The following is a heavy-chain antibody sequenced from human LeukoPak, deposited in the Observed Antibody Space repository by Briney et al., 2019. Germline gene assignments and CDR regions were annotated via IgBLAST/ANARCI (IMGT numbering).Heavy chain of an antibody. D-gene: IGHD3-10*01. CDR3: ARKPGKRYYYGSGSPGYFDY. V-gene: IGHV4-39*07. CDR2: INHSGST. Sequence: SETLSLTCTVSGVSISSSNSYWGWIRQPPGKGLEWIGEINHSGSTNYNPSLKSRVTISVDTSKNQFSLKLSSVTAADTAVYYCARKPGKRYYYGSGSPGYFDYWGQGTLVTVSS. CDR1: GVSISSSNSY. J-gene: IGHJ4*02.